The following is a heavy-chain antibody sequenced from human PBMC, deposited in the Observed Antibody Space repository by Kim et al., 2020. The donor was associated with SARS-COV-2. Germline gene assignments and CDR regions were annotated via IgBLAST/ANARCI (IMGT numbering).Heavy chain of an antibody. CDR2: IKQDGSEK. Sequence: GGSLRLSCADSGFTFSGHYMTWVRQAPGKGLEWVATIKQDGSEKLYVDSVKGRFTISRDNAKKSLYLQMNSLRAEDTAMYYCARNHWYYFDDWGQGTLVTVSS. J-gene: IGHJ4*02. CDR3: ARNHWYYFDD. CDR1: GFTFSGHY. D-gene: IGHD2-8*02. V-gene: IGHV3-7*05.